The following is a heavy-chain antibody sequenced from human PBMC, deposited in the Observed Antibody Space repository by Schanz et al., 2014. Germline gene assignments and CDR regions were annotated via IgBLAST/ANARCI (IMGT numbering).Heavy chain of an antibody. D-gene: IGHD3-16*01. J-gene: IGHJ4*02. CDR1: GFTFGSYA. Sequence: EVRLLESGGGLVQPGGSLRLSCVGSGFTFGSYAMNWVRQAPGKGLEWVSTIRTSASDTFYADSVKGRFTISRDNSQNTLYLQMISLGVDDTAVYYCAKDRMGASYYFDYWGQGTLVAVST. CDR2: IRTSASDT. CDR3: AKDRMGASYYFDY. V-gene: IGHV3-23*01.